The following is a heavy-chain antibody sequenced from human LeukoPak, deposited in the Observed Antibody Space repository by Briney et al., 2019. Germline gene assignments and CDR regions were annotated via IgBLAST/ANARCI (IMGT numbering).Heavy chain of an antibody. J-gene: IGHJ1*01. CDR2: MNPNSGNT. Sequence: ASVKVSCKASGYTFTSYGISWVRQAPGQGLEWMGWMNPNSGNTGYAQKFQGRVTMTRNTSISTAYMELSSLRSEDTAVYYCARKYSSGWKLSVFQHWGQGTLVTVSS. D-gene: IGHD6-19*01. CDR1: GYTFTSYG. V-gene: IGHV1-8*02. CDR3: ARKYSSGWKLSVFQH.